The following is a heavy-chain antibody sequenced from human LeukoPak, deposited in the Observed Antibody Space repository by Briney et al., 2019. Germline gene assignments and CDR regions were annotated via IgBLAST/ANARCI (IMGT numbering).Heavy chain of an antibody. CDR3: ARVRPLAHIAGV. CDR2: INHSGST. D-gene: IGHD2-21*01. V-gene: IGHV4-34*01. J-gene: IGHJ6*02. Sequence: SETLSLTCAVYGGSFSGYYWSWIRQPPGKGLEWIGEINHSGSTNYNPSLKSRVTISVDTSKNQFSLKLRSVTAADTAVYYCARVRPLAHIAGVWGQGTTVTVSS. CDR1: GGSFSGYY.